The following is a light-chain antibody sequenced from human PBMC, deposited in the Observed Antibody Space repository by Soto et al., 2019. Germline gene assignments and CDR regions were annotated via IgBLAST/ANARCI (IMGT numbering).Light chain of an antibody. CDR3: QQYGSSFT. CDR1: QSVSSN. J-gene: IGKJ5*01. Sequence: EIVLTQSPGTLSLSPGERATLSCRASQSVSSNLAWYQQKVGQAPRLLIYGASTRATGIPDRFSGSGSGTDFTLTISRLEPEDFAVYYCQQYGSSFTFGQGTRLEIK. CDR2: GAS. V-gene: IGKV3-20*01.